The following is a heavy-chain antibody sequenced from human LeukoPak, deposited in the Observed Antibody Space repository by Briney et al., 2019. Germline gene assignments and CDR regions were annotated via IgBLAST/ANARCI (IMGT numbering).Heavy chain of an antibody. CDR1: GFTFSNYA. V-gene: IGHV3-23*01. J-gene: IGHJ6*02. Sequence: GGSLRLSCAASGFTFSNYAMSWVRQAPGKGLEWVSVISGSGVSTYYADSVKGRFTISRDRSKNTLYLQMNSLRAEDTAVYFCAKNGGDGKPYSYHMDVWGQGTTVTVSS. CDR2: ISGSGVST. CDR3: AKNGGDGKPYSYHMDV. D-gene: IGHD2-21*01.